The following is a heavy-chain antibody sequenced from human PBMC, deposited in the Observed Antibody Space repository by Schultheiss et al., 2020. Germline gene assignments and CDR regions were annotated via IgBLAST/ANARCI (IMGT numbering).Heavy chain of an antibody. CDR2: IYYSGST. CDR3: ASAHYTGGVCYTGFDC. V-gene: IGHV4-61*01. Sequence: SETLSLTCTVSGGSVSSGSYYWSWIRQPPGKGLEWIGYIYYSGSTNYNPSLKSRVTISVDTSKNQFSLKLSSVTAADTAVYYCASAHYTGGVCYTGFDCLGQGTLVTVSS. D-gene: IGHD2-8*02. J-gene: IGHJ4*02. CDR1: GGSVSSGSYY.